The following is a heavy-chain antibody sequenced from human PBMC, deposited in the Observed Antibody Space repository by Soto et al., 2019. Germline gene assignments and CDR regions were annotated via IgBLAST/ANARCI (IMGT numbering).Heavy chain of an antibody. CDR1: GYTFTSYY. J-gene: IGHJ6*02. Sequence: ASVKVSCKASGYTFTSYYMHWVLQAPGQGLEWMGIINPSGGSTSYAQKFQGRVTMTRDTSTSTVYMELSSLRSEDTAVYYCARDPSIAARIGYYYGMHGWGQAPTVTLPS. D-gene: IGHD6-6*01. V-gene: IGHV1-46*01. CDR2: INPSGGST. CDR3: ARDPSIAARIGYYYGMHG.